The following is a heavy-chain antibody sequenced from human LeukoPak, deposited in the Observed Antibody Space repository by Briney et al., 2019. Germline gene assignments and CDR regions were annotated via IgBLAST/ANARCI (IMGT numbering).Heavy chain of an antibody. D-gene: IGHD4-23*01. CDR1: GFTFGDCG. V-gene: IGHV3-23*01. CDR3: VKAPTATVVFFES. CDR2: FSASGGST. Sequence: GGSLRLSCVGSGFTFGDCGMSWVRQAPGKGLEWVSSFSASGGSTYYADSVKGRFSISRDNSKNIMFLQMNSLRAEDTATYYCVKAPTATVVFFESWGQGSLVIVSS. J-gene: IGHJ4*02.